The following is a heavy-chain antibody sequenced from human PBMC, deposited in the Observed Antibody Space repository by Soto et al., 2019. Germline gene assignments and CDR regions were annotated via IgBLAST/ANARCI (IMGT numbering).Heavy chain of an antibody. Sequence: GGSLRLSCAASGFTFSSYAMSWVRQAPGKGLEWVSAISGSGGSTYYAAPVRGRFTISRDDSKNTLYLQMNSLKTEDTAVYYCTTDLWRIAVVVGSTGYFNPWGQGTPVTVSS. V-gene: IGHV3-23*01. CDR1: GFTFSSYA. D-gene: IGHD2-15*01. CDR3: TTDLWRIAVVVGSTGYFNP. J-gene: IGHJ5*02. CDR2: ISGSGGST.